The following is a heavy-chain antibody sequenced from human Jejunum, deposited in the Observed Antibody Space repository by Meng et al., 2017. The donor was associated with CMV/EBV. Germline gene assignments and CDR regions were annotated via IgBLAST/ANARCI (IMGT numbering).Heavy chain of an antibody. CDR1: TFYGYS. CDR3: AKDRDGGYNFGNGYFDY. CDR2: INGGGGYI. D-gene: IGHD5-18*01. J-gene: IGHJ4*02. V-gene: IGHV3-21*04. Sequence: TFYGYSMNWVRPAPGRGLERFSSINGGGGYIFYADSVKGRFTISRDNAKNSLYLQLSALRAEDTAVYYCAKDRDGGYNFGNGYFDYWGQGVLVTVSS.